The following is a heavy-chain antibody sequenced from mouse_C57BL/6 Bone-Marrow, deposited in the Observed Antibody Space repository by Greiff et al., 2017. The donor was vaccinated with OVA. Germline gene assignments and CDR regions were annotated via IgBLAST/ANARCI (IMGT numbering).Heavy chain of an antibody. V-gene: IGHV5-15*01. J-gene: IGHJ4*01. CDR3: ARPGPNYSHYAMDY. CDR2: ISNLAYSI. CDR1: GFTFSDYG. Sequence: EVNLMESGGGLVQPGGSLKLSCAASGFTFSDYGMAWVRQAPRKGPEWVAFISNLAYSIYYADTVTGRFTISRENAKNTLYLEMSSLRSEDTAMYYCARPGPNYSHYAMDYWGQGTSVTVSS. D-gene: IGHD2-12*01.